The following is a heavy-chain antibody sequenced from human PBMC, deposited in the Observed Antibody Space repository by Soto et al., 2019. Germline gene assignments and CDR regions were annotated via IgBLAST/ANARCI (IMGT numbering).Heavy chain of an antibody. Sequence: QVQLVQSGAEVKKTGSSVRVSCKASGGTFSSYRLNWLRQAPGHGLEWVGGIVPIRRAAEYAQGFPGRVTISADETTRTSYMEPRRLKSQDTAVYYCVRDSGAKLSSSWGQGTLVAVSS. CDR3: VRDSGAKLSSS. V-gene: IGHV1-69*01. D-gene: IGHD6-13*01. J-gene: IGHJ4*02. CDR2: IVPIRRAA. CDR1: GGTFSSYR.